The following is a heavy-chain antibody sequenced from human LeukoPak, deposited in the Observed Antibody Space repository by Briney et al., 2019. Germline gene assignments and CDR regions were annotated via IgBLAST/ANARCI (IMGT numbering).Heavy chain of an antibody. CDR1: GYTFTGYY. J-gene: IGHJ4*02. V-gene: IGHV1-2*06. Sequence: VASVKVSCKASGYTFTGYYMHWVRQAPGQGLEWMGRINPNSGGTNYAQKFQGRVTMTRDTSISTAYMELSRLRSDDTAVYYCAREGVYYYDSSGYSPSFDYWGQGTLVTVSS. CDR2: INPNSGGT. D-gene: IGHD3-22*01. CDR3: AREGVYYYDSSGYSPSFDY.